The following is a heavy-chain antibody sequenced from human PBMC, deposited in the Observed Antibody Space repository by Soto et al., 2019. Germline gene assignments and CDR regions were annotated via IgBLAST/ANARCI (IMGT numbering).Heavy chain of an antibody. Sequence: QVQLVQSGAEVKKPGASVTVSCKASGYTFTSYGISWVRQAPGQGLEWMGWISAYNCNTNYAQKLQGRVTMTTDTSTSTADMELRSLRSDDTAVYYCARAPLRPEVGATDYWGQGTLVTVSS. J-gene: IGHJ4*02. V-gene: IGHV1-18*01. CDR3: ARAPLRPEVGATDY. D-gene: IGHD1-26*01. CDR1: GYTFTSYG. CDR2: ISAYNCNT.